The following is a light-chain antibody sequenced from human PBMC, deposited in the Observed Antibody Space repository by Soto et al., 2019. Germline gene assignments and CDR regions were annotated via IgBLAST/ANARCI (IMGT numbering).Light chain of an antibody. Sequence: SISLKSSGSLVYGDGKTYLYWYLQRPGQPPQLLIYDAFNRFSGVPDRFSGSGSGTDFALEIRPREAEDVAVSFCKRTSHVPITLAQGTRLEIK. CDR3: KRTSHVPIT. V-gene: IGKV2D-29*01. CDR1: GSLVYGDGKTY. CDR2: DAF. J-gene: IGKJ5*01.